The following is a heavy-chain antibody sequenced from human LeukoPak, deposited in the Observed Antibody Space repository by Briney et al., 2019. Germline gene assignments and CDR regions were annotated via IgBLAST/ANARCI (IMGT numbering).Heavy chain of an antibody. CDR3: ARDRGYSNFDY. D-gene: IGHD4-11*01. Sequence: PGGSLRLSCAASGFTSSDYYMSWIRQAPGKGLEWVANMNEDGSEKNYVDSVKGRFTISRDNAQDSLYLQMNSLRAEDTAVYYCARDRGYSNFDYWGQGTLLTVSS. CDR1: GFTSSDYY. J-gene: IGHJ4*02. CDR2: MNEDGSEK. V-gene: IGHV3-7*01.